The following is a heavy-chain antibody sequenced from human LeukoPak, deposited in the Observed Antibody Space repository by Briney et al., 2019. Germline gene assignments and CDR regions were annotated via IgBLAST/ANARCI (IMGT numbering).Heavy chain of an antibody. Sequence: GGSLRLSCAASGFTISNYGMSWVRQAPGKGLEWVSTISGSGGSTYCADSVKGRFTISRDNSKNTLYLQMNSLRAEDTAVYYCARDLISAAGTSYYYYMDVWGKGTTVTVSS. J-gene: IGHJ6*03. CDR1: GFTISNYG. CDR2: ISGSGGST. D-gene: IGHD6-13*01. V-gene: IGHV3-23*01. CDR3: ARDLISAAGTSYYYYMDV.